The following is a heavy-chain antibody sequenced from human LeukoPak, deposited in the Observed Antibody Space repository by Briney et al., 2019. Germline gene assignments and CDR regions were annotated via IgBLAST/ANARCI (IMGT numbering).Heavy chain of an antibody. CDR1: GFTFSSYA. J-gene: IGHJ4*02. D-gene: IGHD1-26*01. CDR3: AKDRVGGSYFDY. CDR2: ISYDGSNK. V-gene: IGHV3-30*04. Sequence: PGGSLRLSCSASGFTFSSYALHWVRQAPGKGLEWVAVISYDGSNKYYADSVKGRFTISRDNSKNTLYLQMNSLRAEDTAVYYCAKDRVGGSYFDYWGQGTLVTVSS.